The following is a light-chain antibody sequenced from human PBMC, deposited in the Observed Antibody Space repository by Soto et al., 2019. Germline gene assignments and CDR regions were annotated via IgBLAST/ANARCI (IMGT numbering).Light chain of an antibody. Sequence: DIQMTQSPSSLSAAVGDRVTITCRASQAIGNDLNWYQRRPGKAPNLLIFDASTLQTGVPSRFSGSGSGTDFTLTISCLQSEDFATYYCQQYYTYPRTFGQGTKVDI. CDR1: QAIGND. V-gene: IGKV1-39*01. J-gene: IGKJ1*01. CDR3: QQYYTYPRT. CDR2: DAS.